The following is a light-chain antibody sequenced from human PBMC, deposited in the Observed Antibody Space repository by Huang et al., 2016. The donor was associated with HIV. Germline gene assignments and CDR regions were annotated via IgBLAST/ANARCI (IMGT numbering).Light chain of an antibody. CDR3: QQRTNWLT. Sequence: ETVLTQSPATLSLSPGQRATLSCRASQSVGSYLAWYQQKPGQAPRLLIYDASFRATGIPARFRGSGSGTDFSLTITSLEPEDFAVYYCQQRTNWLTFGGGTKVEIK. J-gene: IGKJ4*01. CDR2: DAS. CDR1: QSVGSY. V-gene: IGKV3-11*01.